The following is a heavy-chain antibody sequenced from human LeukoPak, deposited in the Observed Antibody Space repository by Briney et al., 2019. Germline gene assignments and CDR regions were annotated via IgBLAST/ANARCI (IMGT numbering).Heavy chain of an antibody. J-gene: IGHJ4*02. D-gene: IGHD2-2*01. CDR1: GFPFSSYW. CDR3: ARAYASGLDY. Sequence: GGSLRLSCVASGFPFSSYWMYWLRQAPGRGLVWVSRIKSDGCSTTYADSVKCRFTISRDNAKNTQYLQMNSLRAEDTAVYYCARAYASGLDYWGQGTLVTVSS. V-gene: IGHV3-74*01. CDR2: IKSDGCST.